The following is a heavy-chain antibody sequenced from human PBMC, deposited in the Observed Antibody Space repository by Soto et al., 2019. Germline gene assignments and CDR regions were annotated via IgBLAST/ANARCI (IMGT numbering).Heavy chain of an antibody. CDR3: TRGDTSMGFDY. CDR1: GYSFTTYW. Sequence: HGESLKISCKGSGYSFTTYWIAWVRQMPGKGLEWMGIIYPGDSDARYSPSFQGQVTFSADKSINTTYLHFNSLEASDTAMYFCTRGDTSMGFDYWGQGTLVTVSS. V-gene: IGHV5-51*01. J-gene: IGHJ4*02. CDR2: IYPGDSDA. D-gene: IGHD5-18*01.